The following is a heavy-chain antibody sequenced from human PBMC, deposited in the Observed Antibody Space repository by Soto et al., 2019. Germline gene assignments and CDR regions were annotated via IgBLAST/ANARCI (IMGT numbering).Heavy chain of an antibody. V-gene: IGHV3-30*03. CDR3: ASTPSYSSSWYGNDY. CDR2: ISYDGSNE. CDR1: GFTFSSYG. J-gene: IGHJ4*02. D-gene: IGHD6-13*01. Sequence: QVQLVESGGGVVQPGRSLRLSCAASGFTFSSYGMHWVRQAPGKGLEWVAVISYDGSNEYYADSVKGRFTISRDNSKNTLYLQMNSLRAEDTAVYYCASTPSYSSSWYGNDYWGQGTLVTVSS.